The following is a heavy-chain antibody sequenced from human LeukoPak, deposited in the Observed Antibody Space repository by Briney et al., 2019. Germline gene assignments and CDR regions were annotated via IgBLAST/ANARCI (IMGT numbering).Heavy chain of an antibody. Sequence: SQTLSLTCDISGDSVSSNSVTWNWIRQSPSRGLEWLGRTYYRSKWFNDYAVSVRSRITINPDTSKNQFSLQLNSVTPEDTAVYYCAFGIQLWLRGAPGAFDIWGQGTMVTVSS. D-gene: IGHD5-18*01. J-gene: IGHJ3*02. V-gene: IGHV6-1*01. CDR2: TYYRSKWFN. CDR3: AFGIQLWLRGAPGAFDI. CDR1: GDSVSSNSVT.